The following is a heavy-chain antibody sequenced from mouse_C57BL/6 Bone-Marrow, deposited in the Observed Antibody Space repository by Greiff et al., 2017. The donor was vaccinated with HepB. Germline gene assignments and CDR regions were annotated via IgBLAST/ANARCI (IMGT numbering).Heavy chain of an antibody. D-gene: IGHD1-1*01. CDR1: GFNIKDYY. CDR2: IDPEDGDT. V-gene: IGHV14-1*01. Sequence: EVQLQQSGAELVRPGASVKLSCTASGFNIKDYYMHWVKQRPEQGLEWIGRIDPEDGDTEYAPKFQGKATMTADTSSNTAYLQLSSLTSEDTAVYYCTSSVYYYGSSPWYFDVWGTGTTVTVSS. J-gene: IGHJ1*03. CDR3: TSSVYYYGSSPWYFDV.